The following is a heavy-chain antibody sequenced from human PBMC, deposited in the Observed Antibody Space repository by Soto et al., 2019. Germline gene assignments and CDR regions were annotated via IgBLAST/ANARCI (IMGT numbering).Heavy chain of an antibody. CDR2: FDPEDGET. V-gene: IGHV1-24*01. D-gene: IGHD5-18*01. J-gene: IGHJ3*02. Sequence: EASVKVSCKASGYTFTSYYMHWVRQAPGQGLEWMGGFDPEDGETIYAQKFQGRVTMTEDTSTDTAYMELSSLRSEDTALYYCARPYSHGYTGFNIWGQGTMVT. CDR3: ARPYSHGYTGFNI. CDR1: GYTFTSYY.